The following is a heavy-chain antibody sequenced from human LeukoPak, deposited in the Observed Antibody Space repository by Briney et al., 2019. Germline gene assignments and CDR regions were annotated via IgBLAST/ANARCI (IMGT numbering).Heavy chain of an antibody. Sequence: PSETLSLTCAVYGGSFSGYYWSWIRQPPGKGLEWIGEINHSGSTNYNPSLKSRVTISVDKSKNQFSLKLSSVTAADTAVYYCASHSAKTYYYGSGSYPYWGQGTLVTVSS. J-gene: IGHJ4*02. V-gene: IGHV4-34*01. CDR2: INHSGST. D-gene: IGHD3-10*01. CDR1: GGSFSGYY. CDR3: ASHSAKTYYYGSGSYPY.